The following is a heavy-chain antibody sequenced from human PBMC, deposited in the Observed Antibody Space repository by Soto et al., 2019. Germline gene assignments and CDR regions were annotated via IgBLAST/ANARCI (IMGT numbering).Heavy chain of an antibody. CDR2: IYYSGST. J-gene: IGHJ4*01. CDR1: GFATPSDKY. D-gene: IGHD3-10*01. Sequence: LSLTCTVSGFATPSDKYWTWIRQPPVKGLEWLGHIYYSGSTDYNPSLKSRLAVSIDTSKNQFSLKLSSVTAADTAVYFCAREGGVSSDGLYYFDHRGHGTLVTVSS. V-gene: IGHV4-30-4*01. CDR3: AREGGVSSDGLYYFDH.